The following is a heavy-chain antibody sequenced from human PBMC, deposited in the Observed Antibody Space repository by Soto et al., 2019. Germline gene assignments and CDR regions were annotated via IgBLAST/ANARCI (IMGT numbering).Heavy chain of an antibody. CDR2: AYYRSKWYN. D-gene: IGHD6-19*01. CDR1: GDSVSSNSAA. J-gene: IGHJ4*02. V-gene: IGHV6-1*01. CDR3: ARESAGTYYFDY. Sequence: SQTLSLTCAISGDSVSSNSAAWNWIRQSPSRGLEWLGRAYYRSKWYNDYAVPVKSRITINPDTTKNQISLQVNSVAPEDTAVYYCARESAGTYYFDYWGQGTMVTVS.